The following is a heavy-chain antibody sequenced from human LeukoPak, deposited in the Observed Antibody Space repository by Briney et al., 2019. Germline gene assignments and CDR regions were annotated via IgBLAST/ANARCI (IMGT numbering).Heavy chain of an antibody. D-gene: IGHD3-9*01. J-gene: IGHJ4*02. V-gene: IGHV3-48*01. CDR3: AKGYYFDILSGYSSLDS. Sequence: GGSLRLSCAASGLTFSSYSMNWVRQAPGKGLEWVSYISSSSSTIYYADSVKGRFTISRDDSKNTLYLQMNSLRAEDTAAYYCAKGYYFDILSGYSSLDSWGQGTLVTVSS. CDR1: GLTFSSYS. CDR2: ISSSSSTI.